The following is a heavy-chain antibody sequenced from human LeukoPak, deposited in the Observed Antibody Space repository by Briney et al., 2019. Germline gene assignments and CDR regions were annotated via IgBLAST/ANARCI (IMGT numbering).Heavy chain of an antibody. CDR2: IYTSGST. D-gene: IGHD1-26*01. J-gene: IGHJ6*03. CDR3: ARSFVGELPEDYYYYYMDV. CDR1: GGSISSYY. Sequence: SETLSLTCTVSGGSISSYYWSWIRQPAGKGLEWIGRIYTSGSTNYNPSLKSRVTMSVDTSKNQFSLKLSSVTAADTAVYYCARSFVGELPEDYYYYYMDVSGKGTTVTVSS. V-gene: IGHV4-4*07.